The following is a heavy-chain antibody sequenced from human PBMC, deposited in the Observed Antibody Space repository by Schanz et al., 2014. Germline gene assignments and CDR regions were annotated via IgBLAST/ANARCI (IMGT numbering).Heavy chain of an antibody. V-gene: IGHV3-11*01. Sequence: QEQLVESGGGAVQPGRSLRLSCAASGFTFSDYYMSWIRQAPGKGLEWVSDISDCGDSTHYADSVKGRFTISRDNAKNALLLQRSSLSAEDTAVLYSAKVGPAAPYVDSWGLGTLVTVSS. CDR1: GFTFSDYY. J-gene: IGHJ4*02. CDR3: AKVGPAAPYVDS. CDR2: ISDCGDST. D-gene: IGHD2-2*01.